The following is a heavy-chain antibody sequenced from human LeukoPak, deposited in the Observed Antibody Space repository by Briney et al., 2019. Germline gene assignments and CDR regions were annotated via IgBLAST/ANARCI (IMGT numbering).Heavy chain of an antibody. CDR3: ARDKSGSGAFDI. J-gene: IGHJ3*02. V-gene: IGHV4-59*01. Sequence: SETLSLTCTVSGGSISSYYWSWIRQPPGKGLEWIGYIYYSGSTNYNPSLKNRVTISVDTSKNQFSLKLSSVTAADTAVYYCARDKSGSGAFDIWGQGTMVTVSS. CDR2: IYYSGST. CDR1: GGSISSYY. D-gene: IGHD1-26*01.